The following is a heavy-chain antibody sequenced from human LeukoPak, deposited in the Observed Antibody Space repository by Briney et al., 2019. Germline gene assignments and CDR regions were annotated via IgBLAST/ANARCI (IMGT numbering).Heavy chain of an antibody. Sequence: SSVRVSCTASVGTFSTYAITAGRQAPGHGLEWMGRIIPICGTANYAQKFEGRVTITTDDSTSTAYMELRSLRSEDTAVYYCALLDTARVGGHYWGQGALVTVSS. CDR1: VGTFSTYA. CDR3: ALLDTARVGGHY. CDR2: IIPICGTA. D-gene: IGHD5-18*01. V-gene: IGHV1-69*05. J-gene: IGHJ4*02.